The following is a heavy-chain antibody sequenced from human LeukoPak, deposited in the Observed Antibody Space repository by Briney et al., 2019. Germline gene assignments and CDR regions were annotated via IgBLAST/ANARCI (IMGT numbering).Heavy chain of an antibody. Sequence: GGSLRLSCAASGFTFSSYAMSWVRQAPGKGLEWVSGISWNSGSIGYADSVKGRFTISRDNAKNSLYLQMNSLRAEDTALYYCAKKGGSGSYFDAFDIWGQGTMVTVSS. CDR2: ISWNSGSI. CDR3: AKKGGSGSYFDAFDI. J-gene: IGHJ3*02. V-gene: IGHV3-9*01. CDR1: GFTFSSYA. D-gene: IGHD1-26*01.